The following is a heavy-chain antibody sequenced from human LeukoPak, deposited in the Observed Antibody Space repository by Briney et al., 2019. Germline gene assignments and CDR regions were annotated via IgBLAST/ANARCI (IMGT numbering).Heavy chain of an antibody. CDR3: ARGSIAAYFDY. V-gene: IGHV3-21*01. J-gene: IGHJ4*02. CDR2: ISSSSSYI. D-gene: IGHD6-6*01. Sequence: GGSLRLSCAASGFTFSSHSMNWVRQAPGKGLEWVSSISSSSSYIYYADSVKGRFTISRDNAKNSLYLQMNSLRAEDTAVYYCARGSIAAYFDYWGQGTLVTVSS. CDR1: GFTFSSHS.